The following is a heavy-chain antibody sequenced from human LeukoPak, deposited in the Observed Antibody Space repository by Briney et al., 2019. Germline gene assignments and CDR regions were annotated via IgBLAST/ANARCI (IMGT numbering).Heavy chain of an antibody. CDR2: ISYDGSNK. J-gene: IGHJ4*02. Sequence: GGSLRLSCAASGFTFNKYAMHWVRQAPGKGLEWVAVISYDGSNKYYADSVKGRFTISRDNSKNTLYLQMNSLRAEDTAVYYCARERSLTMVRGGGFDYWGQGTLVTVSS. CDR1: GFTFNKYA. CDR3: ARERSLTMVRGGGFDY. V-gene: IGHV3-30-3*01. D-gene: IGHD3-10*01.